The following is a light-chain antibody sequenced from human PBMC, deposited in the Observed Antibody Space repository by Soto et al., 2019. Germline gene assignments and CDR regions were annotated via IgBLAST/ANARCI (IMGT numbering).Light chain of an antibody. CDR1: LSVSSAY. V-gene: IGKV3-20*01. J-gene: IGKJ1*01. CDR3: QQYGASPET. Sequence: ELVLTPSPGTLSLAPGERATLSCRASLSVSSAYLAWYQQKPGQAPRLLIYNVSRRATGIPDRFSGSGSRTDFTLTVSRLEPEDFAVYYCQQYGASPETFGQGTKVDIK. CDR2: NVS.